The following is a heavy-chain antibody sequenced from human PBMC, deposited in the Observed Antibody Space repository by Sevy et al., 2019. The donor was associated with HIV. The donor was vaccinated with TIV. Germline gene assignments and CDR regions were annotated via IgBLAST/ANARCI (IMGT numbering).Heavy chain of an antibody. J-gene: IGHJ4*02. CDR1: GFTFSSYA. D-gene: IGHD6-19*01. Sequence: GGSLRLSCAASGFTFSSYAMNWVRQAPGKGLEWVSGISGSGGSGDKTNYADSVKGRFTISRDNSKNTLYLQMNSLRADDTAVYYCAREAGYSTGWSPGNYWGQGTLVTVSS. CDR2: ISGSGGSGDKT. CDR3: AREAGYSTGWSPGNY. V-gene: IGHV3-23*01.